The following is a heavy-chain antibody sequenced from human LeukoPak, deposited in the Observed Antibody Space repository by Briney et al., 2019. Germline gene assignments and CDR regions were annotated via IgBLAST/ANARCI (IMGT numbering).Heavy chain of an antibody. CDR3: AKTGGDSVLYYYYMDV. J-gene: IGHJ6*03. CDR2: YDGSNK. V-gene: IGHV3-30*18. D-gene: IGHD3-10*01. Sequence: YDGSNKTYADSVKGRFTISRDYSKNTLYLQMNSLRAEDTAVYYCAKTGGDSVLYYYYMDVWGKGTTVTVSS.